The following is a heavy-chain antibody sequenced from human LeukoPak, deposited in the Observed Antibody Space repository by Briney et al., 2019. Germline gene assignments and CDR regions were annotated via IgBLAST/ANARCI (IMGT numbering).Heavy chain of an antibody. CDR1: EFTFSDYY. J-gene: IGHJ4*02. CDR3: TTGLRYFDWPYLDY. Sequence: GGSLRLSCAASEFTFSDYYMSWIRQAPGKGLEWVSYISSSGSTIYYADSVKGRFTISRDNAKNSLYLQMNSLRAEDTAVYYCTTGLRYFDWPYLDYWGQGALVTVSS. D-gene: IGHD3-9*01. V-gene: IGHV3-11*01. CDR2: ISSSGSTI.